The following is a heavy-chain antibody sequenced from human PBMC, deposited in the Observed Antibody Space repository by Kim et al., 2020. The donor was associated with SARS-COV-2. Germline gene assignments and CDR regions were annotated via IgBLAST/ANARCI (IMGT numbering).Heavy chain of an antibody. CDR3: AREGLLWFGDRGWFDP. CDR2: IYYSGST. Sequence: SETLSLTCTVSGGSISSGDYYWSWIRQPPGKGLEWIGYIYYSGSTYYNPSLKSRVTISVDTSKNQFSLKLSSVTAADTAVYYCAREGLLWFGDRGWFDPWGQGTLVTVSS. J-gene: IGHJ5*02. D-gene: IGHD3-10*01. V-gene: IGHV4-30-4*01. CDR1: GGSISSGDYY.